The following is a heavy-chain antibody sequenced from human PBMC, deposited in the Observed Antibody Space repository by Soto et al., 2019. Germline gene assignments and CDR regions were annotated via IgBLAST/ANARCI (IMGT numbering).Heavy chain of an antibody. D-gene: IGHD1-26*01. CDR2: IYYSGST. J-gene: IGHJ3*02. V-gene: IGHV4-31*03. Sequence: PSETLSLTCTVSGGSISSGGYYWSWIRQHPGKGLEWIGYIYYSGSTYYNPSLKSRVTISVDTSKNQFSLKLSSVTAADTAAYYCASLSRGELLAAFDIWGQGTMVTVSS. CDR3: ASLSRGELLAAFDI. CDR1: GGSISSGGYY.